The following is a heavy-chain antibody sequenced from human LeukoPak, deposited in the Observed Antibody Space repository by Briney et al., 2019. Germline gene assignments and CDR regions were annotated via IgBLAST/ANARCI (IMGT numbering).Heavy chain of an antibody. D-gene: IGHD3-10*01. CDR2: IYTSGST. CDR1: GGSISSYY. Sequence: PSETLSLTCTVSGGSISSYYWSWIRQPAGKGLEWIGRIYTSGSTNYNPSLKSRVTMSVDTSKNQFSLKLSSVTAADTAVYYCAASDYYGSGSYYTLGYWGQGTLVTVSS. CDR3: AASDYYGSGSYYTLGY. V-gene: IGHV4-4*07. J-gene: IGHJ4*02.